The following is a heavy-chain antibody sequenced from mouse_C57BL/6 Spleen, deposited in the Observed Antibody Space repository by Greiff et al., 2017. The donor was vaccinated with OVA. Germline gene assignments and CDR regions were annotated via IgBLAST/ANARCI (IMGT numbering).Heavy chain of an antibody. CDR2: ISDGGSYT. CDR3: ARRDYGSPYFDY. V-gene: IGHV5-4*03. CDR1: GFTFSSYA. J-gene: IGHJ2*01. D-gene: IGHD1-1*01. Sequence: EVKVVESGGGLVKPGGSLKLSCAASGFTFSSYAMSWVRQTPEKRLEWVATISDGGSYTYYPDNVKGRFTISIDNAKNNLYLQMSHLKSEDTAMYYCARRDYGSPYFDYWGQGTTLTVSS.